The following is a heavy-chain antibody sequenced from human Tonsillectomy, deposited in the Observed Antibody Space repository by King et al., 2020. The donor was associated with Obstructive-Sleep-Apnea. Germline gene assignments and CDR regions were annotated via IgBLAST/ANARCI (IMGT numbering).Heavy chain of an antibody. Sequence: VQLQESGPGLVKPSDTLSLTCTVSGYSISSGFYWGWIRQPPGKGLAWIGGIYHSGSTYYHPSLTSRLTISVDTSKNQFSLNLRSVTAADTAVYYCASIVGAIMIWGQGTLVTVSS. CDR2: IYHSGST. V-gene: IGHV4-38-2*02. CDR1: GYSISSGFY. D-gene: IGHD1-26*01. J-gene: IGHJ4*02. CDR3: ASIVGAIMI.